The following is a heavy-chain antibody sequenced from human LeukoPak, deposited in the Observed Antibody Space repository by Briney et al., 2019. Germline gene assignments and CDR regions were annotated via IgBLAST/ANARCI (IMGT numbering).Heavy chain of an antibody. Sequence: ASVKASCKASGYTFTGYYMHCVRHAPGQGLEWMGWINPNSGGTNYAQKFQDTVTMTRDTSISTAYMDLSRLRSDDTAAYYCARDQYYYDSSGYHSDYWGQGTLVTVSS. CDR3: ARDQYYYDSSGYHSDY. J-gene: IGHJ4*02. CDR1: GYTFTGYY. CDR2: INPNSGGT. V-gene: IGHV1-2*02. D-gene: IGHD3-22*01.